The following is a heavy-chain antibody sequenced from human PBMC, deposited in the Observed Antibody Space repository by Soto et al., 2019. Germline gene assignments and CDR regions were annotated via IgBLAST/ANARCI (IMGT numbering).Heavy chain of an antibody. CDR3: AICLPGSYGSFDL. CDR2: ISGDGSIP. CDR1: EFTFRSYW. Sequence: EVQLVDSGGGLVQPGGSLRLSCADSEFTFRSYWMHWVRQSPGKGLVWVSRISGDGSIPNYADSVKGRFTISRDNAKNTRYLQIDSRSDEDKAIYYGAICLPGSYGSFDLLGHGTMVSVGS. D-gene: IGHD3-16*01. J-gene: IGHJ3*01. V-gene: IGHV3-74*01.